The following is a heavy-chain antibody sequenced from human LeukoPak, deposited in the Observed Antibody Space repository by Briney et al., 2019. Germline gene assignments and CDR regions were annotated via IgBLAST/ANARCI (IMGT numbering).Heavy chain of an antibody. V-gene: IGHV5-10-1*01. D-gene: IGHD3-10*01. CDR1: GYSFTSYW. J-gene: IGHJ5*02. Sequence: GESLKISCKGSGYSFTSYWISWVRQMPGKGLEWMGRIDPSDSYTNYSPSFQGHVTISADKSISTAYLQWSSLKASDTAMYYCARHRSGSGSYYGDGDWFDPWGQGTLVTVSS. CDR3: ARHRSGSGSYYGDGDWFDP. CDR2: IDPSDSYT.